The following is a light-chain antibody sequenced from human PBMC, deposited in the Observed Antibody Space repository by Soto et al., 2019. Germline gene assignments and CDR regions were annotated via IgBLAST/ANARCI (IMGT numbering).Light chain of an antibody. Sequence: EIVMTQSPATLSVSPGERATLSCRASQSVSSNLAWYQQKPGQAPRLLIYGASTRATGIPARFSGSGSGTEFTLTISSLQSEVFAVYYCQQYNNWPRPLTFGGGTKVEIK. V-gene: IGKV3-15*01. CDR3: QQYNNWPRPLT. CDR2: GAS. CDR1: QSVSSN. J-gene: IGKJ4*01.